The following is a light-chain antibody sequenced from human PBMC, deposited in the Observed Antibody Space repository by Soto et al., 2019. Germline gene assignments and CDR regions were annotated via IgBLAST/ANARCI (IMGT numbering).Light chain of an antibody. CDR1: QSVNKH. CDR2: DTS. J-gene: IGKJ1*01. Sequence: EIVLTQSPGTLSLSPGERATLSCRASQSVNKHLAWYQHKPGQAPRLLIYDTSNRATGIPARFSGSGSGTDFTLTISSLEPEDFAVYYCQQRNNWPPWTFGQGTKVDIK. V-gene: IGKV3-11*01. CDR3: QQRNNWPPWT.